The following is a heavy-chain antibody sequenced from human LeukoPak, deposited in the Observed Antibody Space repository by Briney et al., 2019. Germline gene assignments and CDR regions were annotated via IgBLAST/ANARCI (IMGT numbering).Heavy chain of an antibody. D-gene: IGHD6-13*01. V-gene: IGHV4-34*01. CDR1: GGSFSGYY. J-gene: IGHJ4*02. CDR2: INHSGST. Sequence: SETLSLTCAVYGGSFSGYYWSWIRQPPGKGLEWIGEINHSGSTNYNPSLKSRVTISVDTSKNQFSLKLSSVTAADTAVYYCARLNLIGSSPVHHFDYWGQGILVTVSS. CDR3: ARLNLIGSSPVHHFDY.